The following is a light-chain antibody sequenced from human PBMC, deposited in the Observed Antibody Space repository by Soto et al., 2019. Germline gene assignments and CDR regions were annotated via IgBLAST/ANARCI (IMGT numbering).Light chain of an antibody. CDR2: AVS. CDR3: SAFTSANTLD. CDR1: SSDIGAYDY. V-gene: IGLV2-14*01. Sequence: QSALTQPASVSGSPGQSITISCTGTSSDIGAYDYVSWYQHRPGKAPKLLIYAVSNRPSGVSTRFSGSKSDNTASLTISGLQPEDEADYYCSAFTSANTLDFGGGTKLTVL. J-gene: IGLJ2*01.